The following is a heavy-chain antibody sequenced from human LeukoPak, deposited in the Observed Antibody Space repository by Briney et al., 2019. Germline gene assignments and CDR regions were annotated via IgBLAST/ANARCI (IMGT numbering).Heavy chain of an antibody. V-gene: IGHV1-69*04. CDR3: ATDRFLGAFDI. CDR2: IIPILGIA. D-gene: IGHD3-10*01. Sequence: SVKVFCKASGGTFSSYAISWVRQAPGQGLEWMGRIIPILGIANYAQKHQGRVTMTTDTSTSTAYMELRSLRSEDTAVYYCATDRFLGAFDIWGQGTMVTVSS. CDR1: GGTFSSYA. J-gene: IGHJ3*02.